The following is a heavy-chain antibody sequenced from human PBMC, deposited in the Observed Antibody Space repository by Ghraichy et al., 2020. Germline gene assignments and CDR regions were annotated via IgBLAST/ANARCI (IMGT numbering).Heavy chain of an antibody. CDR2: ISGGGGTT. CDR1: GFTFSSYA. CDR3: ATVSGSILIPSAKDWFDP. J-gene: IGHJ5*02. Sequence: LSLTCAASGFTFSSYAMSWVRQAPGKGLEWVSGISGGGGTTYYADSVKGRFTVSRDNSKNTLYLQMNSLRAEDTAVYYCATVSGSILIPSAKDWFDPWGQGTLVTVSS. D-gene: IGHD2-8*01. V-gene: IGHV3-23*01.